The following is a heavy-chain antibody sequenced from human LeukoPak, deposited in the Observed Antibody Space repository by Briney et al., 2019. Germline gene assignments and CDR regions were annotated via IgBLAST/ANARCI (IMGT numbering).Heavy chain of an antibody. CDR3: AKDVTVVVVAATLTPFD. J-gene: IGHJ4*02. CDR1: GFTFSGYA. D-gene: IGHD2-15*01. Sequence: PGGSLRLSCAASGFTFSGYAMHWVRQAPGKGLEWVSAISGSGGSTYYADSVKGRFTISRDNSKNTLYLQMNSLRAEDTAVYYCAKDVTVVVVAATLTPFDWGQGTLVTVSS. V-gene: IGHV3-23*01. CDR2: ISGSGGST.